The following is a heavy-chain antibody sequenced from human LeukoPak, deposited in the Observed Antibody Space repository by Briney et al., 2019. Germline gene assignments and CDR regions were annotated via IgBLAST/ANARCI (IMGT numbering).Heavy chain of an antibody. CDR3: ARAPSFGWYFDL. Sequence: SETLSLTCTVSGGSISSSSYYWGWIRQPPGKGLEWIGSMYYSGSTYYNPSLKSRVTISVDRSKNQFSLKLSSVTAADTAVYYCARAPSFGWYFDLWGRGTLVTVSS. V-gene: IGHV4-39*07. D-gene: IGHD3-16*01. CDR2: MYYSGST. CDR1: GGSISSSSYY. J-gene: IGHJ2*01.